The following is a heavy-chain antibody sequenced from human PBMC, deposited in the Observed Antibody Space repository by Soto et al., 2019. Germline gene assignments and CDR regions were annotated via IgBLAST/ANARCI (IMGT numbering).Heavy chain of an antibody. CDR2: ISYDGSNK. D-gene: IGHD3-3*01. V-gene: IGHV3-30-3*01. CDR1: GFTFSSYA. CDR3: ARDQGLRFLEWLPER. J-gene: IGHJ4*02. Sequence: GGSLRLSCAASGFTFSSYAMHWVRQAPGKGLEWVAVISYDGSNKYYADSVKGRFTISRDNSKNTLYLQMNSLRAEDTAVYYCARDQGLRFLEWLPERWGQGTLVTVSS.